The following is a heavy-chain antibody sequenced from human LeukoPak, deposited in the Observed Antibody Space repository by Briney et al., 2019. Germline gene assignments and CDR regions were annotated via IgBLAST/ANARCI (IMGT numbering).Heavy chain of an antibody. CDR2: IYYSGST. CDR3: ARILSIAVAGV. Sequence: PSQTLSLTCAVSGGSISSGGYSWSWIRQPPWKGLEWIGYIYYSGSTYYNPSLKSRVTISVDTSKNQFSLKLSSVTAADTAVYYCARILSIAVAGVWGQGTLVTVSS. CDR1: GGSISSGGYS. J-gene: IGHJ4*02. D-gene: IGHD6-19*01. V-gene: IGHV4-30-4*07.